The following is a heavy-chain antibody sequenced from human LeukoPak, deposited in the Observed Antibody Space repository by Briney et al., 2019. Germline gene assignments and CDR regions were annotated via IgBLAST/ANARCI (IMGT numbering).Heavy chain of an antibody. D-gene: IGHD1-1*01. CDR2: ISHNGVT. Sequence: SETLSLTCAVYGGSFSGYYWTWIRQPPGKGLEWVGEISHNGVTNYNPSLKSRVAISVDTSKNQFSLKLSSVTAADTAVYYCAREEERWNALGTQPHYFDYWGQGTLVTVSS. CDR3: AREEERWNALGTQPHYFDY. V-gene: IGHV4-34*01. CDR1: GGSFSGYY. J-gene: IGHJ4*02.